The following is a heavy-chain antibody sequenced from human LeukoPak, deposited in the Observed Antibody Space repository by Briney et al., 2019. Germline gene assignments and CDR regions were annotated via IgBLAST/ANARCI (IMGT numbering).Heavy chain of an antibody. CDR2: ISGSGVST. V-gene: IGHV3-23*01. CDR3: AKGPEEFDY. Sequence: GGSLRLSCAASGFSFRNFAMSWVRQAPGKGLEWVSAISGSGVSTYYADSVKGRFTISRDNSKNTLHLQMNSLRAEDTAVYYCAKGPEEFDYWGQGTLVTVSS. J-gene: IGHJ4*02. CDR1: GFSFRNFA.